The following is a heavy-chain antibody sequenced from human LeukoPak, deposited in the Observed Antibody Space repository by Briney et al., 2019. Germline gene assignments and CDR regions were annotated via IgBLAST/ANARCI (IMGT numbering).Heavy chain of an antibody. CDR2: IYYSGST. V-gene: IGHV4-59*01. D-gene: IGHD6-19*01. CDR1: GGSISSYY. Sequence: ASETLSLTCTVSGGSISSYYWSWIRQPPGKGLEWIGYIYYSGSTNYNPSLKSRVTISVDTSKNQFSLKLSSVTAADTAVYYCARRLVTRGGYYYYYYVDVWGKGTTVIVSS. CDR3: ARRLVTRGGYYYYYYVDV. J-gene: IGHJ6*03.